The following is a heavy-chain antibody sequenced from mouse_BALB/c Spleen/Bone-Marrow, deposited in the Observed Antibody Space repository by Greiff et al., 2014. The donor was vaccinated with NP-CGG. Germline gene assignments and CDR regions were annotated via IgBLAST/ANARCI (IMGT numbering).Heavy chain of an antibody. J-gene: IGHJ4*01. Sequence: EVKVEESGAELVKPGASVKLSCTASGFNIKDTYMHWVKQRPEQGLEWIGRIDPANGNTKYDPKFQGKATITADTSSNTAYLQLSSLTSEDTAVYYCARWLLPYGLDYWGQGTSVTVSS. CDR1: GFNIKDTY. V-gene: IGHV14-3*02. CDR3: ARWLLPYGLDY. D-gene: IGHD2-3*01. CDR2: IDPANGNT.